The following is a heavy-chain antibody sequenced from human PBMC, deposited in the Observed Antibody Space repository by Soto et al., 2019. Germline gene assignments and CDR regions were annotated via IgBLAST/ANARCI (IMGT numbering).Heavy chain of an antibody. CDR1: GGSFRGYY. CDR3: ARARAPYDFWSGYQTQTNYHYYGMDV. D-gene: IGHD3-3*01. V-gene: IGHV4-34*01. CDR2: IKLIGST. J-gene: IGHJ6*01. Sequence: SETLSLTCAVYGGSFRGYYWSWIRQPPGKGLEWIGEIKLIGSTNHNPSLESRVTISVDTSKSQFSLKLSPVTAAATAVYYCARARAPYDFWSGYQTQTNYHYYGMDVWSQGTTVTVSS.